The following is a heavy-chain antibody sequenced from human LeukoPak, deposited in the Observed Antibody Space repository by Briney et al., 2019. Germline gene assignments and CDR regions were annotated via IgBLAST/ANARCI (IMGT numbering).Heavy chain of an antibody. D-gene: IGHD6-19*01. CDR2: LTAGGGTT. V-gene: IGHV3-23*01. CDR3: ARERSSGWSDY. Sequence: PGGSLRLSCAASGFTFSNYGMSWVRQGPGRGLVWVSSLTAGGGTTYYADFVKGRFTVSRDNSRNTLYLQMNSLRAEDTAVYYCARERSSGWSDYWGQGTLVTVSS. J-gene: IGHJ4*02. CDR1: GFTFSNYG.